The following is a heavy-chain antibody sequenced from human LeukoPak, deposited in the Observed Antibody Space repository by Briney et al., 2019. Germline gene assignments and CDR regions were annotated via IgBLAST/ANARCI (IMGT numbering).Heavy chain of an antibody. V-gene: IGHV3-23*01. CDR1: GFTFSSYA. Sequence: GGSLRLSCAASGFTFSSYAMSWVRQAPGKGLEWVSAISGSGGSTYYADSVKGRFTISRDNAKNTLYLQMNSLRAEDTAVYYCAKVPGSWYAKNNFDYWGQGTLVTVSS. CDR3: AKVPGSWYAKNNFDY. CDR2: ISGSGGST. J-gene: IGHJ4*02. D-gene: IGHD6-13*01.